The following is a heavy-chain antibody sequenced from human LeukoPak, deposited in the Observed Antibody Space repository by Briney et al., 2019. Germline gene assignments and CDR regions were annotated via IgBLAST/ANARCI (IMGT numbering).Heavy chain of an antibody. CDR1: GFTFSDYY. J-gene: IGHJ2*01. Sequence: GGSLRLSCAASGFTFSDYYMNWIRQAPGKGLEWVSYITSSGSTIYYADSVKGRFTISRDNAKDSLYLQMNSLRAEDTAVYYCARGVPAAISNWYFDLWGRGTLVTVSS. D-gene: IGHD2-2*01. CDR2: ITSSGSTI. V-gene: IGHV3-11*04. CDR3: ARGVPAAISNWYFDL.